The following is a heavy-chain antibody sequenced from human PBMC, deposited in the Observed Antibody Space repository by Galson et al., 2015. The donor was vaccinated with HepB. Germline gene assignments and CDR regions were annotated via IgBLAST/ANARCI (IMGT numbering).Heavy chain of an antibody. Sequence: SLRLSCAASGFTFSSYWMSWVRQAPGKGLEWVANIKQDGSEKYYVDSVKGRFTISRDNAKNSLYLQMNSLRAEDTAVYYCARCDRQWLALFDYWGQGTLVTVSS. D-gene: IGHD6-19*01. CDR2: IKQDGSEK. CDR3: ARCDRQWLALFDY. CDR1: GFTFSSYW. V-gene: IGHV3-7*03. J-gene: IGHJ4*02.